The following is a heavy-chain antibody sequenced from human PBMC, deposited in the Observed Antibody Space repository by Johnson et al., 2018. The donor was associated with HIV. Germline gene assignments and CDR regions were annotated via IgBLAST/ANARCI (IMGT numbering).Heavy chain of an antibody. J-gene: IGHJ3*02. D-gene: IGHD2-21*02. CDR3: AKDDNLGVWYSDAFDI. V-gene: IGHV3-30*02. Sequence: QVQLVESGGGVVQPGGSLRLSCAASGFTFANYGMHWVRQAPGQGLEWVAFIAHDESITHYADSVKARFTMSRDNSKNTLYRQMKRLRAEDTAIYYCAKDDNLGVWYSDAFDIWGQGTVVTVSS. CDR1: GFTFANYG. CDR2: IAHDESIT.